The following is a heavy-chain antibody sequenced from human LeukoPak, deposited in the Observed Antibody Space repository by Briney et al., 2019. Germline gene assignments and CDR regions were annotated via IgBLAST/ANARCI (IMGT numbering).Heavy chain of an antibody. CDR2: IYYSGST. V-gene: IGHV4-31*03. CDR1: GGSISSGGYY. Sequence: SETLSLTCTVSGGSISSGGYYGSWIRQHPGKGLEWIGYIYYSGSTYYNPSLKSRVTISVATSKNQLSLKLSSVTAADTAVYYCAGARDYGGNWHYYYYMDVWGNGTTVTVSS. CDR3: AGARDYGGNWHYYYYMDV. D-gene: IGHD4-23*01. J-gene: IGHJ6*03.